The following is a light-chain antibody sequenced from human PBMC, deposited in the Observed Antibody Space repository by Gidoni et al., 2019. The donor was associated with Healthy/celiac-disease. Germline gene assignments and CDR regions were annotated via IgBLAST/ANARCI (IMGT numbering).Light chain of an antibody. V-gene: IGKV3-11*01. CDR3: QQRSNWAYT. CDR2: DAS. CDR1: QSVSSY. J-gene: IGKJ2*01. Sequence: PATLSLSPGERATLSCRASQSVSSYLAWYQQKPGQAPRLLIYDASNRATGIPARFSGSGSGTDFTLTISSLEPEDFAVYYCQQRSNWAYTFGQGTKLEIK.